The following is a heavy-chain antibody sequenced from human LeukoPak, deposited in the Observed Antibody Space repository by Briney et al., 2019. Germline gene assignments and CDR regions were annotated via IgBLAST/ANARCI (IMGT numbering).Heavy chain of an antibody. CDR3: ARERSIAAPRGYHYGMDV. D-gene: IGHD6-6*01. Sequence: GGSLRLSCAASGFTFSSYWMSWVRQAPGKGLEWVANIKQDGSEKYYVDSVKGRFTISRDNAKNSLYLQMNSLRAEDTAVYYCARERSIAAPRGYHYGMDVRGQGTTVTVSS. V-gene: IGHV3-7*03. J-gene: IGHJ6*02. CDR1: GFTFSSYW. CDR2: IKQDGSEK.